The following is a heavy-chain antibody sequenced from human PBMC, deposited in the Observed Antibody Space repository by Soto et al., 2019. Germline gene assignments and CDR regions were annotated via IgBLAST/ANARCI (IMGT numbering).Heavy chain of an antibody. CDR2: ITRTSNYI. Sequence: PGGSLRLSCTASGFTFSDYYMNWIRQAPGKGLEWLSYITRTSNYIYYADSVKGRFTVSRDNAKNSLYLQMDSLRVDDTALYYCARELGTLGAFDIWGQGTMVTVSS. D-gene: IGHD7-27*01. V-gene: IGHV3-11*01. J-gene: IGHJ3*02. CDR1: GFTFSDYY. CDR3: ARELGTLGAFDI.